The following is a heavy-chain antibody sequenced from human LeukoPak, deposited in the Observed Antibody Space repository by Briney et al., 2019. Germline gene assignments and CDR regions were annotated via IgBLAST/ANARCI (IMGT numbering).Heavy chain of an antibody. CDR3: AKGGLRVTDY. J-gene: IGHJ4*02. CDR2: VNNDGSST. Sequence: PGGSLSLSCAASGFFFSNYWMHWVRHPQGKGLVWVSRVNNDGSSTTYADSVKGRFTISRDNAKNTLYLQMNSLRAEDTAVYYCAKGGLRVTDYWGQGTLVTVSS. V-gene: IGHV3-74*03. CDR1: GFFFSNYW. D-gene: IGHD5/OR15-5a*01.